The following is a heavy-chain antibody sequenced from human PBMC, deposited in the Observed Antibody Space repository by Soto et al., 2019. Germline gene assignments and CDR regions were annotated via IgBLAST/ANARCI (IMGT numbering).Heavy chain of an antibody. D-gene: IGHD6-13*01. Sequence: EASVKVSCKASGYTFTSYAMHWVRQAPGQRLEWMGWINAGNGNTKYSQKFQGRVTITRDTSASTAYMELSSLRAEDTAVYYCVKGYSTSWYYYWGQGTLVTVSS. V-gene: IGHV1-3*01. CDR2: INAGNGNT. CDR3: VKGYSTSWYYY. CDR1: GYTFTSYA. J-gene: IGHJ4*02.